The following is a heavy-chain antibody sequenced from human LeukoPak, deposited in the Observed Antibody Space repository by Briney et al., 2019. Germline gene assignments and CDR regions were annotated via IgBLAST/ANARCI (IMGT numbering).Heavy chain of an antibody. V-gene: IGHV1-2*06. D-gene: IGHD3-9*01. CDR2: INPNSGGT. Sequence: ASVKVSCKASGYTFTGYYMHWVRQAPGQGLEWMGRINPNSGGTNYAQKFQGRVTMTRDTSISTAYMELSRLRSDDTAVYYCARVSLSGYYNFVDDCWGQGTLVTVSS. CDR3: ARVSLSGYYNFVDDC. CDR1: GYTFTGYY. J-gene: IGHJ4*02.